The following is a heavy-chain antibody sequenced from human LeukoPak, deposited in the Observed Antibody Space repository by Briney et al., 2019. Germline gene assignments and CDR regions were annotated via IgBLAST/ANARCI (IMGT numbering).Heavy chain of an antibody. Sequence: GESLKISCKGSGYSFTSYWIGWVREMPGKGLEWMGIIYPGDSDTRYSPSFQGQVTISADKSISTAYLQWSSLKASDTAMYYCASSIAAAGTSFDYWGQGTLVTVSS. CDR2: IYPGDSDT. J-gene: IGHJ4*02. CDR3: ASSIAAAGTSFDY. V-gene: IGHV5-51*01. CDR1: GYSFTSYW. D-gene: IGHD6-13*01.